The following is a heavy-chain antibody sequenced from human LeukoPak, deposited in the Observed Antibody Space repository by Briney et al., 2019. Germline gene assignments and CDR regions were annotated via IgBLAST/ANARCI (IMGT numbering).Heavy chain of an antibody. V-gene: IGHV3-48*03. J-gene: IGHJ3*02. CDR2: ISSSGSTI. CDR1: GFTFGSYE. D-gene: IGHD3-16*01. Sequence: GGSLRLSCAASGFTFGSYEMNWVRQAPGKGLEWVSYISSSGSTIYYADSVKGRFTISRDNAKKSLYLQMNSLRAEDTAVYYCARARLTDYVWGRRTFDIWGQGTMVTISS. CDR3: ARARLTDYVWGRRTFDI.